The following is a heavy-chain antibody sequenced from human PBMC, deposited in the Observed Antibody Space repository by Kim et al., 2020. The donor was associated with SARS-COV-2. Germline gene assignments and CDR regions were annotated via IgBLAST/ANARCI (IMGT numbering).Heavy chain of an antibody. V-gene: IGHV4-39*07. CDR2: IYYSGST. D-gene: IGHD6-19*01. Sequence: SETLSLTCTVSGGSISSSSYYWGWIRQPPGKGLEWIGSIYYSGSTYYNPSLKSRVTISVDTSKNQFSLKLSSVTAADTAVYYCARGDQWLVDYWGQGTLVTVSS. CDR1: GGSISSSSYY. CDR3: ARGDQWLVDY. J-gene: IGHJ4*02.